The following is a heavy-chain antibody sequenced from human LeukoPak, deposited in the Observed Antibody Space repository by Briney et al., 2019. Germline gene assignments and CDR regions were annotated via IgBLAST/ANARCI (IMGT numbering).Heavy chain of an antibody. CDR2: ISYDGSNK. CDR3: ARDAYYFDY. V-gene: IGHV3-30-3*01. CDR1: GFTFSSYA. Sequence: GGSLRLSCAASGFTFSSYAMHWVRQAPGKGLEWVAVISYDGSNKYYADSVKGRFTISRDNSKNTLYLQMNSLRAEDTAVYYCARDAYYFDYWGQGTLVTVSS. J-gene: IGHJ4*02.